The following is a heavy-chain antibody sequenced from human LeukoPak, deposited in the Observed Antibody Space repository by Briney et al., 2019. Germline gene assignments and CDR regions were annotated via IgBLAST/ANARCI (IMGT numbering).Heavy chain of an antibody. CDR1: GFTFDDYG. J-gene: IGHJ4*02. CDR3: AKGAKSTTVTGQYFDY. CDR2: INWNGGST. V-gene: IGHV3-20*04. D-gene: IGHD4-17*01. Sequence: PGGSLRLSCAASGFTFDDYGMSWVRQAPGKGLEWVSGINWNGGSTGYADSVKGRFTISRDNSKNTLYLQMNSLRAEDTAVYYCAKGAKSTTVTGQYFDYWGQGTLVTVSS.